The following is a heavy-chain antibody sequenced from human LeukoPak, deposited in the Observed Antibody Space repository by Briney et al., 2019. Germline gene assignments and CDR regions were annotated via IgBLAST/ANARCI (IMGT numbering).Heavy chain of an antibody. V-gene: IGHV3-9*01. J-gene: IGHJ4*02. CDR1: GFTFDDYA. CDR2: ISWNSGSS. CDR3: AKQSNNHYYQKASDY. D-gene: IGHD1-26*01. Sequence: GRSLRLSCAASGFTFDDYAMHWVRQAPGKGLEWVSGISWNSGSSGYAVSVKGRFTISRDNAKNSLSLQMNSLRAEDTAVYFCAKQSNNHYYQKASDYWGQGTLVTVSS.